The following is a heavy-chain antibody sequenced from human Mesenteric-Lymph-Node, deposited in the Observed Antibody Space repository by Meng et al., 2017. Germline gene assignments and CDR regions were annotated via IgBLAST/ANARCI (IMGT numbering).Heavy chain of an antibody. CDR3: ARFSPQLQAFDY. CDR2: INHSGST. Sequence: ESLKISCAVYGGSFSGYYWSWIRQPPGKGLEWIGEINHSGSTNYNPSLKSRVTISVDTSKKQFSLSLSSVTAADTAVYYCARFSPQLQAFDYWGQGTLVTVSS. J-gene: IGHJ4*02. V-gene: IGHV4-34*01. CDR1: GGSFSGYY. D-gene: IGHD1-1*01.